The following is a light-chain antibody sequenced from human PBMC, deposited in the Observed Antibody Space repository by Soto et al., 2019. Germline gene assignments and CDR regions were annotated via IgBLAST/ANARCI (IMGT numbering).Light chain of an antibody. V-gene: IGKV3-20*01. J-gene: IGKJ5*01. CDR3: QQYSSWPFT. CDR1: ERIYSAY. CDR2: GAA. Sequence: EVVLTQSPATLSLSRGERATLSCRASERIYSAYWSGCQQKRGQAARLLIHGAASRAAGSPDRFIGRGACTEFTLTISSLQSDDFSVFYCQQYSSWPFTFGQGTRLEIK.